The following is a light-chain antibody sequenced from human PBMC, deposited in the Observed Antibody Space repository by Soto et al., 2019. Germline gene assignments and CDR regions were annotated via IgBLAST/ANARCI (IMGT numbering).Light chain of an antibody. Sequence: EIVLTQSPATLSFSPGERATLSCRASHTVSSSLAWYQQKPGQAPRLLIYGASSRATGIPDRFSGSGSGTDFTLTISSLEPEDFAVYYCQQRSNWPGFTFGPGTKVDIK. CDR2: GAS. CDR1: HTVSSS. J-gene: IGKJ3*01. CDR3: QQRSNWPGFT. V-gene: IGKV3-11*01.